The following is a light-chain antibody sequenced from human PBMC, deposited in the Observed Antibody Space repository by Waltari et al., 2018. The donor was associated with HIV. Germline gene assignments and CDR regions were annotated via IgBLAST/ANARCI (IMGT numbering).Light chain of an antibody. CDR1: QSVLYSSNNKNY. V-gene: IGKV4-1*01. CDR2: WAS. Sequence: DIVMTQSPDSLAVSLGESATINCKSTQSVLYSSNNKNYLAWYQQKSGQPPKLLIAWASTRESGVPYRFSGSGSGTDFTLTISSLQAEDVALYYCQQYYTTLFSFGPGTKVEIK. CDR3: QQYYTTLFS. J-gene: IGKJ3*01.